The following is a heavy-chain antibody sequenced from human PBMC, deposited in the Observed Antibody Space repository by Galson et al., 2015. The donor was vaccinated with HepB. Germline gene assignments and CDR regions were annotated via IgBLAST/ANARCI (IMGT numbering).Heavy chain of an antibody. CDR3: AKDPYLYSALAGTMAGFDY. Sequence: SLRLSCAASGFTFSNYGMHWVRQAPGKGLEWVAVISYDGSNKYYEDSVKGRFTISRDNSKNTLYLQMNSLRAEDTALYYCAKDPYLYSALAGTMAGFDYWGQGTLVTVSS. J-gene: IGHJ4*02. CDR1: GFTFSNYG. V-gene: IGHV3-30*18. D-gene: IGHD6-19*01. CDR2: ISYDGSNK.